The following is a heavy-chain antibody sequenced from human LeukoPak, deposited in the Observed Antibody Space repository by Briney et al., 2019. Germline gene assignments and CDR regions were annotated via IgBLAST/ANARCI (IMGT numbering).Heavy chain of an antibody. J-gene: IGHJ4*02. D-gene: IGHD4-23*01. CDR1: GFTLKNYA. V-gene: IGHV3-23*01. CDR2: INNEGNT. Sequence: GGSLRLSCAASGFTLKNYAMSWVRQAPGKGLEWVSSINNEGNTYYADSVKGRFTTSRDISKSTLFLQMNSLRAEDSAVYYCARRQTLGGNDYWGQGTLVTVSS. CDR3: ARRQTLGGNDY.